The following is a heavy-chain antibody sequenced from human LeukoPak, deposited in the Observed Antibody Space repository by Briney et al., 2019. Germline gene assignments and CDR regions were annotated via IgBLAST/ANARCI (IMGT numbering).Heavy chain of an antibody. D-gene: IGHD1-26*01. CDR2: IYYSGST. V-gene: IGHV4-39*07. CDR1: GGSISSSSYY. Sequence: KASETLSLTCTVSGGSISSSSYYWGWIRQPPGKGLEWIGSIYYSGSTYYNPSLKSRVTISVDTSKNQFSLKLSSVTAADTAVYYCARVIEGELLFDYWGQGTLVTVSS. J-gene: IGHJ4*02. CDR3: ARVIEGELLFDY.